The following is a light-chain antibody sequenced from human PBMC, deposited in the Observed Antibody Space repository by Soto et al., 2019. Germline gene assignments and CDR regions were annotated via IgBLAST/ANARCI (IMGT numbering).Light chain of an antibody. J-gene: IGKJ5*01. CDR2: GAS. Sequence: EIVLTQSPGTLSLSPGERATLSCRASQSVSSNYLAWYQQKPGQAPGLLVYGASIRATGIPDRFSGSGSGTDFTLTISRVEPEDFAVYYCQQYGNSPSTFGQGTRLEI. CDR3: QQYGNSPST. CDR1: QSVSSNY. V-gene: IGKV3-20*01.